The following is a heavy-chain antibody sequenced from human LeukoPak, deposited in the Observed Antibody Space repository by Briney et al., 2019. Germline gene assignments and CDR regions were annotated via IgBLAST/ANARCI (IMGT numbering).Heavy chain of an antibody. V-gene: IGHV4-59*08. CDR1: GGSISSYY. CDR3: ARRTRLPPSYYYYGMDV. CDR2: IYYSGST. J-gene: IGHJ6*02. Sequence: SETLSLTCTVSGGSISSYYWSCIRQPPGKGLEWIGYIYYSGSTNYNPSLKSRVTISVDTSKNQFSLKLSSVTAADTAVYYCARRTRLPPSYYYYGMDVWGQGTTVTVSS.